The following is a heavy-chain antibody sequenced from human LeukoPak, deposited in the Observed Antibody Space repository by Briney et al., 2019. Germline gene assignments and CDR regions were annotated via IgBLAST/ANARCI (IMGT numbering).Heavy chain of an antibody. CDR1: GFTFDDYD. J-gene: IGHJ4*02. Sequence: GGSLRLSCAASGFTFDDYDLSWVRQAPGKGLEWVSGIKWNAVTTSYADSVKGRFTISRDNSKNTLYLQMNSLRVEDTALYYCAKDLGYDYVWGEGNLYDYWGQGTLVTVSS. V-gene: IGHV3-20*04. CDR2: IKWNAVTT. CDR3: AKDLGYDYVWGEGNLYDY. D-gene: IGHD3-16*01.